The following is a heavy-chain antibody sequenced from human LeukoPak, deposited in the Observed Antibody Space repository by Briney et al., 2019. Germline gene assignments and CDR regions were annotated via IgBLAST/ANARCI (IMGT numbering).Heavy chain of an antibody. J-gene: IGHJ4*02. CDR2: IGPTGFDR. Sequence: PGGSLRLSCTTSGPTFSTSGFNWVRQAPGKGLEWVASIGPTGFDRYHADSIKGRFTISRDNANNSLYLQMDSLRAEDTAVYYCATETNGRHYDYWGQGTLLTASS. CDR1: GPTFSTSG. CDR3: ATETNGRHYDY. V-gene: IGHV3-21*06. D-gene: IGHD1-14*01.